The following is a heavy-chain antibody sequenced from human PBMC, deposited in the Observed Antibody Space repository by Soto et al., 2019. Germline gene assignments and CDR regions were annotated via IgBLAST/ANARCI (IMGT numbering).Heavy chain of an antibody. J-gene: IGHJ5*02. CDR1: GFTFSSYA. V-gene: IGHV3-30-3*01. CDR2: ISYDGSNK. CDR3: ARTIESGSYEPPWFDT. Sequence: RGSLRLSCAASGFTFSSYAMHWVRQAPGMGLEWVAVISYDGSNKYYADSVKGRFTISRDNSKNTLYLQMSGLRAEETAVFYCARTIESGSYEPPWFDTWGQGTLVTVS. D-gene: IGHD1-26*01.